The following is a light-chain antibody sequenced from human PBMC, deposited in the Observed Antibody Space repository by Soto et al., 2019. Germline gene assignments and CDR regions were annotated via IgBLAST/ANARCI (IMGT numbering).Light chain of an antibody. CDR2: DAS. Sequence: DIQMTQSPSTLSASVGDRVTITCRASQSISSWLAWYQQKPGKAPKLLIYDASSWESGLPSRFSGSGSGTEFTLTSSRVQPDDFASYYCQQYDSYSPGFGGGTKVEIK. CDR1: QSISSW. CDR3: QQYDSYSPG. V-gene: IGKV1-5*01. J-gene: IGKJ4*01.